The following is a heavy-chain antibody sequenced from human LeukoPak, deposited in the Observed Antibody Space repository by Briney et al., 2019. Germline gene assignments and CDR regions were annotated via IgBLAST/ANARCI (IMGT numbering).Heavy chain of an antibody. Sequence: ASVKVSCKASGYTFTSYAMHWVRQAPGQRLEWMGWINAGNGNTKYSQKFQGRVTITRDTSASTAYMELSSLRSEDTAVHYCARYYGGMAAAGSGYFDYWGQGTLVTVSS. V-gene: IGHV1-3*01. CDR3: ARYYGGMAAAGSGYFDY. CDR1: GYTFTSYA. D-gene: IGHD6-13*01. CDR2: INAGNGNT. J-gene: IGHJ4*02.